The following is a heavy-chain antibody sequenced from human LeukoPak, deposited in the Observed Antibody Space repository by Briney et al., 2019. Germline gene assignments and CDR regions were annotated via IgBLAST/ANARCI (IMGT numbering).Heavy chain of an antibody. CDR3: VGMVRGVIWWFDP. CDR2: IYYSGST. CDR1: SGSISSGSYY. D-gene: IGHD3-10*01. Sequence: PSETLSLTCTVSSGSISSGSYYWSWIRQPPGKGLEWIGYIYYSGSTNYNPSLKSRVTISVDTSKNQFSLKLSSVTAADTAVYYCVGMVRGVIWWFDPWGQGTLVTVSS. J-gene: IGHJ5*02. V-gene: IGHV4-61*01.